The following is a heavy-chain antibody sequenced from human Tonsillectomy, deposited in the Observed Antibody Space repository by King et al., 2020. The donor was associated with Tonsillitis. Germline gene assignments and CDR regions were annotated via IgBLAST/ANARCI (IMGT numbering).Heavy chain of an antibody. CDR3: ARDLHYYGSGSWGRFDP. Sequence: VQLQESGPGLVKPSETLSLTCAVSGYSISSGYYWGWIRQPPGKGLEWIGSINHSGSTYYNPSLKSRVTISVATSKNQFSLKLSSVTDADTAVYYCARDLHYYGSGSWGRFDPWGQGTLVTVSS. CDR2: INHSGST. D-gene: IGHD3-10*01. J-gene: IGHJ5*02. V-gene: IGHV4-38-2*02. CDR1: GYSISSGYY.